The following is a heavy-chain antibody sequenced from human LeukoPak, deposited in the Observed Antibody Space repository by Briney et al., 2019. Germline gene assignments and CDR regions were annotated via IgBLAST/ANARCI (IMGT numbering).Heavy chain of an antibody. CDR1: GFTVRSIY. V-gene: IGHV3-66*02. CDR2: IYSGGST. Sequence: GGSLRLSCAASGFTVRSIYMSWVRQGPGKGLEWVSVIYSGGSTYYADSVKGRFTLYRDNSKNTLYPQMKSLRAEDTAVYYSARGYSSRWYYMYVWSKGTTVTASS. D-gene: IGHD6-13*01. CDR3: ARGYSSRWYYMYV. J-gene: IGHJ6*03.